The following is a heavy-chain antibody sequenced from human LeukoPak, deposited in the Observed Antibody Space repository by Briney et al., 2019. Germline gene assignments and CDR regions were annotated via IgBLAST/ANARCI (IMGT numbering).Heavy chain of an antibody. Sequence: SETLSLTCAVYGGSFSGYYWSWIRQPPGKGLEWIGEINHSGSTNYNPSLKSRVTISVDTSKSQFSLKLSSVTAADTAVYYCALYYYDSSGYSIDAFDIWGQGTMVTVSS. D-gene: IGHD3-22*01. J-gene: IGHJ3*02. CDR1: GGSFSGYY. CDR2: INHSGST. CDR3: ALYYYDSSGYSIDAFDI. V-gene: IGHV4-34*01.